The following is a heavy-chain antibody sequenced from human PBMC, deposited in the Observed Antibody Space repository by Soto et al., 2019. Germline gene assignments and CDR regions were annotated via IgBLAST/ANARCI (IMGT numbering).Heavy chain of an antibody. CDR1: GYTFTGYY. V-gene: IGHV1-2*02. CDR2: INPNSGGT. D-gene: IGHD3-10*01. Sequence: ASVKVSCKASGYTFTGYYMHWVRQAPGQGLEWMGWINPNSGGTNYAQKFQGRVTMTRDTSISTAYMELSRLRSDDTAVYYCARGGRFGESYYYYYGMDVWGQGTTVTVSS. CDR3: ARGGRFGESYYYYYGMDV. J-gene: IGHJ6*02.